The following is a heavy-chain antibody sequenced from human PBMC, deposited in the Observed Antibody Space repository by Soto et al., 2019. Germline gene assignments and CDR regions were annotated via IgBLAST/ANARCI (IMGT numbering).Heavy chain of an antibody. CDR1: GGTFSSYA. J-gene: IGHJ5*02. CDR3: ARVTSMVRGVIDKWFDP. CDR2: IIPMYGPA. V-gene: IGHV1-69*01. Sequence: QVPLVQSGAEVKKPGSSVTVSCKASGGTFSSYAIHWVRQAPGQGLEWMGGIIPMYGPAKYAQRFQGRVTIIADESTTTVYMELTSLTSQDTAVYYCARVTSMVRGVIDKWFDPWGHGTLVTVSS. D-gene: IGHD3-10*01.